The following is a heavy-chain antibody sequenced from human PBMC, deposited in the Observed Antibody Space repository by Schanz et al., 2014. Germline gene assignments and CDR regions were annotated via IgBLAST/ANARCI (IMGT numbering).Heavy chain of an antibody. CDR3: ARGLVRYFAY. V-gene: IGHV1-2*06. D-gene: IGHD2-8*02. CDR1: GYTFTNHY. CDR2: INPNSGAT. Sequence: QVQVIQSGPEVKKPGASVKVSCKASGYTFTNHYLHWVRQAPGQGLEWMGQINPNSGATIYAQNFQGRVTMTRDTSISTAYMELSRLRSDDTAVYYCARGLVRYFAYWGQGTLVTVSS. J-gene: IGHJ4*02.